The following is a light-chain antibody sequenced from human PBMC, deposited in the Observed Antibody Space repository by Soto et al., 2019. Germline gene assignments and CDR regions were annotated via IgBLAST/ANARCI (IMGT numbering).Light chain of an antibody. J-gene: IGKJ2*02. V-gene: IGKV3-15*01. CDR3: QQSYNWPPCT. CDR1: QSVSNN. Sequence: EIVMTQSPATLSVSPGESATLSCRASQSVSNNLAWYQQKPGQAPRLLIHGASTRATGIPARFSGSGSGTEFTLTISSLQSEDFAVYYCQQSYNWPPCTFGQGTKLEIK. CDR2: GAS.